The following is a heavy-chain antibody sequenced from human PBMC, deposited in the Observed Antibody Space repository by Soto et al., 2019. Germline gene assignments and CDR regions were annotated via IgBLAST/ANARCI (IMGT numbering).Heavy chain of an antibody. CDR1: GCSVSSSSYS. D-gene: IGHD2-2*01. V-gene: IGHV4-39*01. Sequence: SETLSLTCTVSGCSVSSSSYSWGWIRQPPGKGLEWIGTIYSSENTYYNPSLMSRVTMSVDTSKNQFSLKLSSVTAADTAVYYCARLNGYCISTNCHGYYGMDVWGKGTTVT. CDR3: ARLNGYCISTNCHGYYGMDV. J-gene: IGHJ6*04. CDR2: IYSSENT.